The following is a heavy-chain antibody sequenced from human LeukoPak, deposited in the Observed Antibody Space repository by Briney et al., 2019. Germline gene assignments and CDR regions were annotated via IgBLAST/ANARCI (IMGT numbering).Heavy chain of an antibody. CDR3: ASPGEAAPGSVQH. V-gene: IGHV3-48*04. Sequence: GGSLRLSCAASGFTFSSYAMSWVRQAPGKGLEWVSYISSSGSTIYYADSVKGRFTISRDNAKNSLYLQMNSLRAEDTAVYYCASPGEAAPGSVQHWGQGTLVTVSS. D-gene: IGHD6-6*01. CDR2: ISSSGSTI. J-gene: IGHJ1*01. CDR1: GFTFSSYA.